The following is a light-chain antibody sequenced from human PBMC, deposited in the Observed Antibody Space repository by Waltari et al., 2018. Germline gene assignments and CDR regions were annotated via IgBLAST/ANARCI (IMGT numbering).Light chain of an antibody. CDR1: SSDVGAHNF. Sequence: QAALTQPRSVSGSPGQSVTIPRTGTSSDVGAHNFVSWYQHHQDKAPKLIIYDINKRPSGVPDRFSGSKSGNTASLTISGLQAEDEADYYCCSCVGRNIYWVFGGGTKLTVL. V-gene: IGLV2-11*01. CDR2: DIN. J-gene: IGLJ3*02. CDR3: CSCVGRNIYWV.